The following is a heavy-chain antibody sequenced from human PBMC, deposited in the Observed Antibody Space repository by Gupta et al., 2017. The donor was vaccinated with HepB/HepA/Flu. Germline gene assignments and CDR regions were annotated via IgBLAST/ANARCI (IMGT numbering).Heavy chain of an antibody. CDR2: IGTDLRT. CDR1: GFTLGGNA. J-gene: IGHJ6*03. CDR3: VKDLHFWSAMDV. Sequence: EVQLLESGGGLVQPGGSLRLSCAASGFTLGGNAMSWVRQAPGKGLEWVSGIGTDLRTHYADSVRGRFTISRDNSKNTVYLQMNSLTVEDTAVYYCVKDLHFWSAMDVWGKGTTVTVSS. D-gene: IGHD3-3*02. V-gene: IGHV3-23*01.